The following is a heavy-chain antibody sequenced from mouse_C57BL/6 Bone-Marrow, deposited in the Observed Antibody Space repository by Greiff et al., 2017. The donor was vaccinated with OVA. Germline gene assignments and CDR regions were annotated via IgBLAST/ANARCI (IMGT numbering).Heavy chain of an antibody. J-gene: IGHJ3*01. D-gene: IGHD2-10*01. Sequence: QVQLKQSGAELVKPGASVKLSCKASGYTFTSYWMQWVKQRPGQGLEWIGEIDPSDSYTNYNQKFKGKATLTVDTSSSTAYMQLSSLTSEDSAVYYCAPSYGNFAWFAYWGQGTLVTVSA. CDR2: IDPSDSYT. V-gene: IGHV1-50*01. CDR1: GYTFTSYW. CDR3: APSYGNFAWFAY.